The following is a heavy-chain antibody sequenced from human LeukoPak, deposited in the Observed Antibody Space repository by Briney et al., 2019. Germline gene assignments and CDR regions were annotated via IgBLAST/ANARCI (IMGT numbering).Heavy chain of an antibody. CDR1: GYTFTSYD. D-gene: IGHD3-22*01. CDR2: ISAYNGNT. J-gene: IGHJ4*02. CDR3: ARGYYYDSSGYPYYFDY. V-gene: IGHV1-18*01. Sequence: ASVKVSCKASGYTFTSYDINWVRQATGQGLEWMGWISAYNGNTNYAQKLQGRVTMTTDTSTSTAYMELRSLRSDDTAVYYCARGYYYDSSGYPYYFDYWGQGTLVTVSS.